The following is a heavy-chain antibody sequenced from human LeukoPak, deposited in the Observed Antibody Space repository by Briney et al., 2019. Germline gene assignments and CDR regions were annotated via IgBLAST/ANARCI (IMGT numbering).Heavy chain of an antibody. CDR3: ASSPVQLESRGGGGP. J-gene: IGHJ5*02. CDR1: GGSFSGFY. D-gene: IGHD1-1*01. CDR2: INHSGST. Sequence: SETLSLTCAVYGGSFSGFYWGWIRQPPGKGLEWIGEINHSGSTNYNPSLKSRVTISVDTSKNQVSLKLSSVTAADTAVYYCASSPVQLESRGGGGPWGQGTLVTVSS. V-gene: IGHV4-34*01.